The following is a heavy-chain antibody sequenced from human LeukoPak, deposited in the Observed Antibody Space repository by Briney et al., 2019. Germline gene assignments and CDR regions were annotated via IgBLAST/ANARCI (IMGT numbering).Heavy chain of an antibody. CDR1: GYTFTGYY. Sequence: EASVKVSCKASGYTFTGYYMHWVRQAPGQGLEWMGWMNPNSGNTGYAQKFQGRVTMTRNTSISTAYMELSSLGSEDTAVYYCARGRRDSSGYYYWGQGTLVTVSS. J-gene: IGHJ4*02. CDR2: MNPNSGNT. CDR3: ARGRRDSSGYYY. V-gene: IGHV1-8*02. D-gene: IGHD3-22*01.